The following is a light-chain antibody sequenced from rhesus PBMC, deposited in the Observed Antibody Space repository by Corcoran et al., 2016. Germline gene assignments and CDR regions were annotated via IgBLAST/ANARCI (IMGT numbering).Light chain of an antibody. V-gene: IGKV3-10*01. CDR3: YQHSTGYS. CDR1: HRVGSY. Sequence: QIILTQSPATLSLSPGERATLSCRASHRVGSYLAWYQQKPGQAPRLLIFGASRRATGIPDRFSGSGSGTDFTLTISSLEPEDVGVYHCYQHSTGYSFGQGTKVEIK. J-gene: IGKJ2*01. CDR2: GAS.